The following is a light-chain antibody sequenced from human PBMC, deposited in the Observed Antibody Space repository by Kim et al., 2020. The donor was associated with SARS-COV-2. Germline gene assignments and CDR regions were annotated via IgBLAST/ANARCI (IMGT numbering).Light chain of an antibody. V-gene: IGLV3-10*01. J-gene: IGLJ3*02. CDR3: YSTDSSGNHRV. CDR2: EDS. CDR1: ALPKKY. Sequence: SYEPTQPPSVSVSPGQTARITCSGDALPKKYAYWYQQKSGQAPVLVIYEDSKRPSGIPERFSGSSSGTMATLTISGAQVEDEADYYCYSTDSSGNHRVFGGGTQLTVL.